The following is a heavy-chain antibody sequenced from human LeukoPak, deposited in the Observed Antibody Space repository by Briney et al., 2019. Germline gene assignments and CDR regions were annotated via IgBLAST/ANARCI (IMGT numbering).Heavy chain of an antibody. CDR2: IYYSGST. CDR1: GGSISSYY. J-gene: IGHJ3*02. Sequence: SETLSLTCTVSGGSISSYYWSWIRQLPGKGLEWIGYIYYSGSTNYNPSLKSRVTISVDTSKNQFSLKLSSVTAADTAVYYCARRRMGGSYYGIDAFDIWGQGTMVTVSS. D-gene: IGHD1-26*01. V-gene: IGHV4-59*01. CDR3: ARRRMGGSYYGIDAFDI.